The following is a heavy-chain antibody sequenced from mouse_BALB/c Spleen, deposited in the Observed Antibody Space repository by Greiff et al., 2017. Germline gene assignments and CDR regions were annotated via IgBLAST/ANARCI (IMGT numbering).Heavy chain of an antibody. CDR1: GFTFSSFG. CDR3: ARRTTVVANYAMDY. D-gene: IGHD1-1*01. J-gene: IGHJ4*01. V-gene: IGHV5-17*02. Sequence: EVKLMESGGGLVQPGGSRKLSCAASGFTFSSFGMHWVRQAPEKGLEWVAYISSGSSTIYYADTVKGRFTISRDNPKNTLFLQMTSLRSEDTAMYYCARRTTVVANYAMDYWGQGTSVTVSS. CDR2: ISSGSSTI.